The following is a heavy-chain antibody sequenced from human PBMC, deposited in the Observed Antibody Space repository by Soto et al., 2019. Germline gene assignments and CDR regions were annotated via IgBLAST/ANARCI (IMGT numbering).Heavy chain of an antibody. CDR3: ARVKYYYGSGSYYGPNWFDP. D-gene: IGHD3-10*01. V-gene: IGHV1-69*01. Sequence: QVQLVQSGAEVKKPGSSVKVSCKASGGTFSSYAISWVRQAPGQGLEWMGGIIPIFGTANYAQKFQGRVTITADESTSTAYMELSSLRSEDTAVYYCARVKYYYGSGSYYGPNWFDPWGQGTLVTVSS. CDR2: IIPIFGTA. J-gene: IGHJ5*02. CDR1: GGTFSSYA.